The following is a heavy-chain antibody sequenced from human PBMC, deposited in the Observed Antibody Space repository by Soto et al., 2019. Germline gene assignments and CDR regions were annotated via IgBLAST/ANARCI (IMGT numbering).Heavy chain of an antibody. Sequence: SGPTLVNPTETLTLTCTVSGFSLSNARMGVSWIRQPPGKALEWLAHIFSNDEKSYSTSLKSRLTISKDTSKSQVVLTMTNMDPVDTATYYCARLYGSRSYNRTIRYYYYGMDVWGQGTTVTVSS. J-gene: IGHJ6*02. V-gene: IGHV2-26*01. CDR2: IFSNDEK. D-gene: IGHD3-10*01. CDR1: GFSLSNARMG. CDR3: ARLYGSRSYNRTIRYYYYGMDV.